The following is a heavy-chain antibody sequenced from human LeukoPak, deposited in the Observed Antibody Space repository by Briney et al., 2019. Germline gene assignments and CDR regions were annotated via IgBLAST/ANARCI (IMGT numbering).Heavy chain of an antibody. V-gene: IGHV1-46*01. CDR3: ARSGGSGSYYILFDY. Sequence: ASVKVSCKASGYTFTSYYMHWVRQAPGQGLEWMGIINPSGVSTSYAQKFQGRVTMTRDTSTSTVYMELSSLRSEDTAVYYCARSGGSGSYYILFDYWGQGTLVTVSS. CDR2: INPSGVST. CDR1: GYTFTSYY. J-gene: IGHJ4*02. D-gene: IGHD3-10*01.